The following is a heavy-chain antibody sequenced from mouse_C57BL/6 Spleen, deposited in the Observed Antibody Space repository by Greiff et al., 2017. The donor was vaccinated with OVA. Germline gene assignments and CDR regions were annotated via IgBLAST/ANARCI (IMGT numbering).Heavy chain of an antibody. CDR1: GFTFSSYA. CDR3: AREGQAQGAWFAY. CDR2: ISDGGSYT. D-gene: IGHD3-2*02. V-gene: IGHV5-4*01. Sequence: EVQVVESGGGLVKPGGSLKLSCAASGFTFSSYAMSWVRQTPEKRLEWVATISDGGSYTYYPDNVKGRFTISRDNAKNNLYLQMSHLKSEDTAMYYCAREGQAQGAWFAYWGQGTLVTVSA. J-gene: IGHJ3*01.